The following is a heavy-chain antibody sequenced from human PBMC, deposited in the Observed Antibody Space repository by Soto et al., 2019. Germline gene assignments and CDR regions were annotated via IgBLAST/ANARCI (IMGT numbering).Heavy chain of an antibody. D-gene: IGHD4-17*01. CDR1: GFTFSSYG. CDR3: ATSVTTSTVGAFDI. J-gene: IGHJ3*02. Sequence: ESGGGVVQPGRSLRLSCAASGFTFSSYGMHWVRQAPGKGLEWVAVIWYDGSNKYYADSVKGRFTISRDNSKNTLYLQMNSLRAEDTAVYYCATSVTTSTVGAFDIWGQGTMVTVSS. CDR2: IWYDGSNK. V-gene: IGHV3-33*01.